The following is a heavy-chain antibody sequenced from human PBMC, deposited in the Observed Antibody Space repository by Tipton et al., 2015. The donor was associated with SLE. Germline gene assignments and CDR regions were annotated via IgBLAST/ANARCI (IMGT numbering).Heavy chain of an antibody. CDR1: GGSLSGYY. CDR2: INHSVGA. Sequence: TLSLTCAVFGGSLSGYYWSWMRQLPGKGLEWIGEINHSVGANYNPSLKSRVTISVDTSKNQFSLKLTSVTAADTAMYYCARAGDSSGYYYACWGQGTLVTVSS. J-gene: IGHJ4*02. V-gene: IGHV4-34*01. D-gene: IGHD3-22*01. CDR3: ARAGDSSGYYYAC.